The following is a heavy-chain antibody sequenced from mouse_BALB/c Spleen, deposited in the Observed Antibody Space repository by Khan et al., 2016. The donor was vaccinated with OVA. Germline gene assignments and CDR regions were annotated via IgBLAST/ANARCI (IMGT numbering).Heavy chain of an antibody. Sequence: QVQLQQSGAELARPGASVKMSCKASGYTFTSYTIHWIKLRPGQGLEWIGYINPSNGYSNYNQKFKDKVTLTADKSSTTAYMQLSSLTSDDSAVYNCVRDGAYHRNDGWFAYWGLGTLVTVPA. CDR3: VRDGAYHRNDGWFAY. CDR2: INPSNGYS. V-gene: IGHV1-4*01. J-gene: IGHJ3*01. D-gene: IGHD2-14*01. CDR1: GYTFTSYT.